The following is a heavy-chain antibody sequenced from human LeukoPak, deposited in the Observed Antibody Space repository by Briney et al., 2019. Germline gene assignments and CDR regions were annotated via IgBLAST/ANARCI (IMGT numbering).Heavy chain of an antibody. J-gene: IGHJ4*02. CDR1: GYTFTSYG. D-gene: IGHD6-19*01. V-gene: IGHV1-18*01. CDR3: ARVLGLGYSSGWYGLNFDY. CDR2: ISAYNGNT. Sequence: ASVKVSCKASGYTFTSYGISWVRQAPGQELEWMGWISAYNGNTNYAQKLQGRVTMTTDTSTSTAYMELRSRRSDDTAVYYCARVLGLGYSSGWYGLNFDYWGQGTLVTVSS.